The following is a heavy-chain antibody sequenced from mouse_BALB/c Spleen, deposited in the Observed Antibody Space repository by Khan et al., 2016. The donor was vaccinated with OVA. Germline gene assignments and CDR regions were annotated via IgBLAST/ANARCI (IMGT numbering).Heavy chain of an antibody. J-gene: IGHJ4*01. CDR1: GFTFSSYG. V-gene: IGHV5-6*01. CDR3: ARTINTAKGDYYAMDY. D-gene: IGHD1-2*01. Sequence: EVELVESGGDLVKPGGSLTLSCAASGFTFSSYGMSWVRQTPDKRLEWVATISSGGHYTYFPDSVWGRFIISRDNAKHTLYLEMSSLKSEDTAMYYCARTINTAKGDYYAMDYWGQGTSVTVSS. CDR2: ISSGGHYT.